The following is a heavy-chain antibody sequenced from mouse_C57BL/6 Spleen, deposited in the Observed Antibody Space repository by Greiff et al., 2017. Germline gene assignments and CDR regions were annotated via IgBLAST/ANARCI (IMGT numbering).Heavy chain of an antibody. Sequence: QVQLQQPGTELVKPGASVQLSCKASGYTFTSYWMQWVKQRPGQGLEWIGNINPSNGCTNYNQKFKSKATLTVDKSSSPAYMQLSSLTSEDSAVYYCAIRAGLGYYDYDVCWFAYWGQGTLVTVSA. CDR2: INPSNGCT. CDR1: GYTFTSYW. D-gene: IGHD2-4*01. CDR3: AIRAGLGYYDYDVCWFAY. J-gene: IGHJ3*01. V-gene: IGHV1-53*01.